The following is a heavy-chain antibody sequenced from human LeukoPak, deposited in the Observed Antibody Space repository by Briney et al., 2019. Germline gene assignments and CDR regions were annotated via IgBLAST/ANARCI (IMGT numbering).Heavy chain of an antibody. J-gene: IGHJ4*02. D-gene: IGHD3-10*01. CDR2: ISGSGGST. Sequence: GGSLRLSCAASGFTFSSYAMSWVRQAPGKGLEWVSAISGSGGSTYYADSVKGRFTISRDNSKNTLFLQMNSLRAEDTAVYYCAKDSAETITMVRGVTFDYWGQGTLVTVSS. CDR3: AKDSAETITMVRGVTFDY. CDR1: GFTFSSYA. V-gene: IGHV3-23*01.